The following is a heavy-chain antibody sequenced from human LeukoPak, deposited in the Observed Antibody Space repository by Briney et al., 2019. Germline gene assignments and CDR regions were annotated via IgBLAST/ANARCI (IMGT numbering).Heavy chain of an antibody. V-gene: IGHV4-4*07. J-gene: IGHJ3*02. D-gene: IGHD1-26*01. CDR2: IYTSGST. CDR1: GGSISSYY. CDR3: ARDRSGSSAEAFDI. Sequence: SETLSLTCTVSGGSISSYYWSWIRQPAGKGLEWIGRIYTSGSTNYNPSLKSRVTMSVDTSKNQFSLKLSSVTAADTAVYYCARDRSGSSAEAFDIWGQGTMVTVSS.